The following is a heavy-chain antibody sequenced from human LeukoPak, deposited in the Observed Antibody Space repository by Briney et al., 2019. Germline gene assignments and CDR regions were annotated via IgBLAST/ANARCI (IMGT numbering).Heavy chain of an antibody. V-gene: IGHV3-33*01. D-gene: IGHD3-22*01. CDR3: TSLKNSSGLADY. CDR2: IWYVGSNK. Sequence: HPGGSLRLSCAASGFTFSSYGMHWVRQAPGKGLEWVAVIWYVGSNKYYADSVKGRFTISRDNSKNTLYLQMNRLRAENTAVYCCTSLKNSSGLADYWGQGTLVTVSS. CDR1: GFTFSSYG. J-gene: IGHJ4*02.